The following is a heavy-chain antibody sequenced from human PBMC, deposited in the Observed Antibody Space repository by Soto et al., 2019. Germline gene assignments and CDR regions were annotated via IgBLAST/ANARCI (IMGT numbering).Heavy chain of an antibody. D-gene: IGHD5-18*01. J-gene: IGHJ4*02. CDR1: GGSISSSSYY. CDR3: ARLDTAMVPGY. V-gene: IGHV4-39*01. CDR2: IYYSGST. Sequence: QLQLQESGPGLVKPSETLSLTCTVSGGSISSSSYYWGWIRQPPGKGLEWIGRIYYSGSTYYNPSLKGRVTISVDTSKNQFSLKLSSVTAADTAVYYCARLDTAMVPGYWGQGTLVTVSS.